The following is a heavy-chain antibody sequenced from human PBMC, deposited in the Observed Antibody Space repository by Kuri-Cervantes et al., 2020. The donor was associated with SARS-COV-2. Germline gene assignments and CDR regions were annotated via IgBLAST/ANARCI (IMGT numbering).Heavy chain of an antibody. J-gene: IGHJ4*02. CDR3: ARPTRGKLD. D-gene: IGHD1-7*01. V-gene: IGHV5-51*01. CDR2: IYPGDSDT. CDR1: GYSFTGCW. Sequence: GESLKISCTGSGYSFTGCWIAWVRQVPGKGLECIGIIYPGDSDTSYSPSFQGQVTISADKSINTAFLQWSSLKASDTAMYYCARPTRGKLDWGPGTLVAVSS.